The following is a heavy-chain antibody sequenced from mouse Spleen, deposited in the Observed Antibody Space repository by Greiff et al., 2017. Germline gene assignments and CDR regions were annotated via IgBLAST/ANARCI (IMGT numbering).Heavy chain of an antibody. Sequence: EVQLQQSGPELVKPGASVKISCKASGYSFTGYYMNWVKQSPEKSLEWIGEINPSTGGTTYNQKFKAKATLTVDKSSSTAYMQLKSLTSEDSAVYYCARRYRYGSHYFDYWGQGTTLTVSS. CDR1: GYSFTGYY. V-gene: IGHV1-42*01. CDR3: ARRYRYGSHYFDY. D-gene: IGHD1-1*01. J-gene: IGHJ2*01. CDR2: INPSTGGT.